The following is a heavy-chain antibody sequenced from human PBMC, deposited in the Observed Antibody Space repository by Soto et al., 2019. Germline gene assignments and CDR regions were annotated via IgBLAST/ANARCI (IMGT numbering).Heavy chain of an antibody. CDR2: IYWDDDK. CDR3: AHQAFENTPGESNCGGWVDR. CDR1: GFSLTTSGVG. V-gene: IGHV2-5*02. J-gene: IGHJ6*02. D-gene: IGHD2-21*01. Sequence: QITLKESGPTLVKPAQTLTLTCTFSGFSLTTSGVGVGWIRQPPGKALEWLALIYWDDDKRYSPSLKNRLTVNKDTSKNQVVLNMTNMDPVETATYYCAHQAFENTPGESNCGGWVDRWGQGTRVT.